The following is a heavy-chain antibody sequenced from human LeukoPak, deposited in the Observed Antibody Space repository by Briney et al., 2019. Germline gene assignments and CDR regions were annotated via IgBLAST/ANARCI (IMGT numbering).Heavy chain of an antibody. CDR2: ISSSGGNT. CDR1: GFTGSSRY. CDR3: AKDRIPTSGWESDY. J-gene: IGHJ4*02. V-gene: IGHV3-23*01. Sequence: GGSLRLSCAASGFTGSSRYMTWVRQAPGKGLEWVSAISSSGGNTYYADSVKGRFTISRDNSKNTLYLQINSLRAEDTALYYCAKDRIPTSGWESDYWGQGTLVTVSS. D-gene: IGHD3-22*01.